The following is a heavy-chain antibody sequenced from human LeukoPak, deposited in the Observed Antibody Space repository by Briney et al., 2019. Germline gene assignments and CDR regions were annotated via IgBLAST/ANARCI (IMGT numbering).Heavy chain of an antibody. J-gene: IGHJ3*02. V-gene: IGHV1-2*02. CDR1: GYSFSAYS. D-gene: IGHD1-26*01. CDR3: ARDLGGSPHDAFDI. Sequence: ASVKVSCKASGYSFSAYSIHWVRQAPGQGLEWLGWINPNTGGTHFEQKFQGRVTMTRDTSISTAYLELTRLTSDDTAVYYCARDLGGSPHDAFDIWGQGTMVTVSS. CDR2: INPNTGGT.